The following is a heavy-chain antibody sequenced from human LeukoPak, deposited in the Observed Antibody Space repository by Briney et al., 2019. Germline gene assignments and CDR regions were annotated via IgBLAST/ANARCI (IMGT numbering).Heavy chain of an antibody. J-gene: IGHJ4*02. CDR3: ARLQQWLPADY. CDR1: GGSISSSSYY. D-gene: IGHD6-19*01. Sequence: PSETLSLTCTVSGGSISSSSYYWGWIRQPPGKGLEWIGYIYYSGSTNYNPSLKSRVTISVDTSKNQFSLKLSSVTAADTAVYYCARLQQWLPADYWGQGTLVTVSS. CDR2: IYYSGST. V-gene: IGHV4-61*05.